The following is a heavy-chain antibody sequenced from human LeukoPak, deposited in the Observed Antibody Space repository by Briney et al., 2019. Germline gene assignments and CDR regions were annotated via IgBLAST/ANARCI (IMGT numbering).Heavy chain of an antibody. CDR1: GFTFSNYW. Sequence: GGSLRLSCAASGFTFSNYWMSWVRQAPGKGLEWVGNIKQDGSDKYYVDSVKDRFTISRDNAKNSLYLQMNSLRAEDTAVYYCARDESAVPTYRFDYWGQGTLVTVSS. CDR2: IKQDGSDK. V-gene: IGHV3-7*03. CDR3: ARDESAVPTYRFDY. D-gene: IGHD1-1*01. J-gene: IGHJ4*02.